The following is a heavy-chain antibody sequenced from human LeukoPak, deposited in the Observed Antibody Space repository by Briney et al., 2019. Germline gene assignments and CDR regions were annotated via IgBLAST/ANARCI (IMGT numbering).Heavy chain of an antibody. CDR2: ISYDGSNK. D-gene: IGHD6-19*01. CDR3: ARDASGWSDY. J-gene: IGHJ4*02. Sequence: GGSLRLSCAASGFTFSSYAMHWVRQAPGKGLEWVAVISYDGSNKYYADSVKGRFTISRDNSKNTLYLQMNSLRAEDTAVYYCARDASGWSDYWGQGTLVTVSS. V-gene: IGHV3-30-3*01. CDR1: GFTFSSYA.